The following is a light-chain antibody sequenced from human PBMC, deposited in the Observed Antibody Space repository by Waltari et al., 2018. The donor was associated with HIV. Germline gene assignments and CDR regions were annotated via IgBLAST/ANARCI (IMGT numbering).Light chain of an antibody. V-gene: IGKV1-12*01. J-gene: IGKJ4*01. Sequence: DIQMTQSPSSVSASVGDGVSITCRASQYVGNWLAWYQQRPGKAPKLLIYTASTLQTGVPSRFSGSGSGTAFTLTIDSLQPEDFATYYCQQTHSFPLTLGGGTKVEIK. CDR2: TAS. CDR1: QYVGNW. CDR3: QQTHSFPLT.